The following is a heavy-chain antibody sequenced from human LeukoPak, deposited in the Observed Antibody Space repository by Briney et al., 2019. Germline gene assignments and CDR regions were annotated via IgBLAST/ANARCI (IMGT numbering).Heavy chain of an antibody. D-gene: IGHD1-20*01. J-gene: IGHJ4*02. CDR1: GFTFSSYS. Sequence: GGSLRLSCAASGFTFSSYSMNWVRQAPGKGLEWVSYISSSSTNIKYADSVKGRFTISRDNGKNSLYLQMNSLRAEDTAVYYRARDLGVTDTTSYFDYWGQGTLVTVSS. CDR2: ISSSSTNI. V-gene: IGHV3-48*04. CDR3: ARDLGVTDTTSYFDY.